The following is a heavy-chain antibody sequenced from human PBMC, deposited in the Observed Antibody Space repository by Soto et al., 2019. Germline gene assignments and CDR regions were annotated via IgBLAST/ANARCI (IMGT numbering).Heavy chain of an antibody. CDR2: IYYSGNT. Sequence: SETLSLTCTVSGGSINRSSYYWGWIRQPPGKGLEWIGTIYYSGNTYYNPSLKSRVTISVDTSKNQFPLKLSSVTAADTAMYYCASNSGSFYGIDSWGQGTLVTVSS. CDR1: GGSINRSSYY. V-gene: IGHV4-39*01. CDR3: ASNSGSFYGIDS. J-gene: IGHJ5*01. D-gene: IGHD1-26*01.